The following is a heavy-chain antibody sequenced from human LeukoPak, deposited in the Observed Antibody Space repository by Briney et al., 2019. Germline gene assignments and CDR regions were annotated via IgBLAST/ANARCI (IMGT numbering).Heavy chain of an antibody. V-gene: IGHV1-2*02. CDR1: GYTFTSYD. Sequence: ASVNVSCKASGYTFTSYDINWVRQAPGQGLEWMGWLRGDTGDTDSPQKFKGRVTMTRDTATNTAYMQLSRLTYDDTAMYFCARVRDNACDYWGQGTLVTVSS. CDR3: ARVRDNACDY. D-gene: IGHD1-1*01. CDR2: LRGDTGDT. J-gene: IGHJ4*02.